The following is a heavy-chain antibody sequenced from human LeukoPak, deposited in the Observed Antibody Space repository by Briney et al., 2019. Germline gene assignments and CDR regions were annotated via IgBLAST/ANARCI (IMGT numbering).Heavy chain of an antibody. CDR2: IYYSGST. D-gene: IGHD3-3*01. CDR3: ARHDYDFWSSA. V-gene: IGHV4-39*01. Sequence: SETLSLTCTVSGGSISSSSYYWGWIRQPPGKGLEWIGSIYYSGSTYYNPSLKSRVTISVDTSKNQFSLKLSSVTAADTAVYYCARHDYDFWSSAWGQGTMVTVSS. J-gene: IGHJ3*01. CDR1: GGSISSSSYY.